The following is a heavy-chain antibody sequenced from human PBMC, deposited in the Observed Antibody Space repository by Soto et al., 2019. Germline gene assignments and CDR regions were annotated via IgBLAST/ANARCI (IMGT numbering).Heavy chain of an antibody. CDR1: GFTFSSYD. D-gene: IGHD3-10*01. Sequence: GGSLRLSCAASGFTFSSYDMHWVRQATGKGLEWVSAIGTAGDTYYPGSVKGRFTISRENAKNSLYLQMNSLRAEDTAVYYCARDLRGAYYGSGSYYTGIGYWGQGTLVTVSS. V-gene: IGHV3-13*01. J-gene: IGHJ4*02. CDR3: ARDLRGAYYGSGSYYTGIGY. CDR2: IGTAGDT.